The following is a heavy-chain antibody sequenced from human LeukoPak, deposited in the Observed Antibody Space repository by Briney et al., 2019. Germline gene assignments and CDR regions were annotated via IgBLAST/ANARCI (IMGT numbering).Heavy chain of an antibody. CDR2: IYHSGTTYSGST. Sequence: PSETLSLTCNVSGASMSNYYWVWIRQPPGKGLEWIGSIYHSGTTYSGSTYYNPSLKSRVTISVDTSKNQFSLKLSSVTAADTAVYYCARELRRAAFDIWGQGTMVTVSS. CDR3: ARELRRAAFDI. D-gene: IGHD4-17*01. V-gene: IGHV4-39*07. J-gene: IGHJ3*02. CDR1: GASMSNYY.